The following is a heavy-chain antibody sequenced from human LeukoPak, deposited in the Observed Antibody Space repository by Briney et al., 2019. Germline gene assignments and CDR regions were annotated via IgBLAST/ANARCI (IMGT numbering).Heavy chain of an antibody. Sequence: ASVKVSCKASGGTFSSYAISWVRQAPGQGLEWMGGIIPIFGTANYAQKFQGRVTITTDESTSTAYMELSSLRSEDTAVYYCAKYVDIVVVPAALQLLSSSLRSGYGAFDIWGQGTMVTVSS. CDR1: GGTFSSYA. CDR3: AKYVDIVVVPAALQLLSSSLRSGYGAFDI. V-gene: IGHV1-69*05. D-gene: IGHD2-2*03. J-gene: IGHJ3*02. CDR2: IIPIFGTA.